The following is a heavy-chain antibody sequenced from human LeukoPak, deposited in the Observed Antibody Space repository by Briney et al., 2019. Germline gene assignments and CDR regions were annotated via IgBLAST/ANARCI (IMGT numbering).Heavy chain of an antibody. CDR2: IYYSGST. CDR3: ARAPDGYNFPGAFDI. V-gene: IGHV4-31*03. D-gene: IGHD5-24*01. CDR1: GGSISSGGYY. J-gene: IGHJ3*02. Sequence: SETLSLTCTVSGGSISSGGYYWSWIRQHPGKGLEWIGYIYYSGSTCYNPSLKSRVTISVDTSKNQFSLKLSSVTAADTAVYYCARAPDGYNFPGAFDIWGQGTMVTVSS.